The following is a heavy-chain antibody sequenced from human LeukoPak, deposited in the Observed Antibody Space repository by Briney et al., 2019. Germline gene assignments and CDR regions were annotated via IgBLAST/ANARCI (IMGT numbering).Heavy chain of an antibody. Sequence: PSETLSLTCTVSGGSIVSYYWSWIRQPPGKGLEWIGYIYYTGSTNYNPSLKSRVTISVDTSKNQLSLKLSSVTAADTAVYLWGRKLAGGYFRLRGPGNPVT. J-gene: IGHJ2*01. D-gene: IGHD2/OR15-2a*01. CDR3: GRKLAGGYFRL. V-gene: IGHV4-59*08. CDR1: GGSIVSYY. CDR2: IYYTGST.